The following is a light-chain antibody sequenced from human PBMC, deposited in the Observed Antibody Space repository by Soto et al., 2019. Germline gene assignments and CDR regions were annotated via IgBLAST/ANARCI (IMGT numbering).Light chain of an antibody. V-gene: IGKV1-5*03. Sequence: DIQMTQSPSTLSASVGDRVTITCRASQSLSGWLSWYQHKPGKAPKLLLYKASSLDSGVPSRFSGSGSGTEFTLTISSLKTDDFATYYCQQYNTYSLTFGPGTKVEIK. CDR1: QSLSGW. CDR3: QQYNTYSLT. J-gene: IGKJ1*01. CDR2: KAS.